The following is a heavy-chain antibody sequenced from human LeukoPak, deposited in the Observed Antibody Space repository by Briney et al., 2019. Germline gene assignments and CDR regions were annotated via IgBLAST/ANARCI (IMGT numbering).Heavy chain of an antibody. V-gene: IGHV4-59*12. Sequence: SETLSLTCTVSGGSISSYYWSWIRQPPGKGLEWIGYIYYSGSTNYNPSLKSRVTMSVDTSKNQFSLKLSSVTAADAAVYYCARVRHSYFDYWGQGTLVTVSS. CDR2: IYYSGST. CDR1: GGSISSYY. CDR3: ARVRHSYFDY. J-gene: IGHJ4*02.